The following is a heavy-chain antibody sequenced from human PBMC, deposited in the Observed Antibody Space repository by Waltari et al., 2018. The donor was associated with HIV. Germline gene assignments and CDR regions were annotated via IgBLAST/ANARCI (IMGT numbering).Heavy chain of an antibody. CDR3: AREVRLQGTYYFDL. CDR2: ISSGSDVI. J-gene: IGHJ4*02. D-gene: IGHD3-10*01. Sequence: EGQLMESRGRLIQLGGPLKLSCAASGLIFRPHSLNWVRQAPGKTLDWISYISSGSDVIYYAAAVQGRFIISRDNAKKSLFLHMNNLTVDDTAVYYCAREVRLQGTYYFDLWGQGSLVTVSS. CDR1: GLIFRPHS. V-gene: IGHV3-48*01.